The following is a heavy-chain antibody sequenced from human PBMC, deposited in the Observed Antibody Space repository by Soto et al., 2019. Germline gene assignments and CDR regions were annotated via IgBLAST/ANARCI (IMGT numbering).Heavy chain of an antibody. CDR2: IWFDGSDK. Sequence: GSLRLSCAASGFTFSSYGMHWVRQAPGKGLEWVALIWFDGSDKYYTESVKGRSTISRDNSKSTLYLQMNSLRAEDTAVYYCARLYCSASSCYSVGAFDIRGQGTMVTVSS. V-gene: IGHV3-33*01. J-gene: IGHJ3*02. D-gene: IGHD2-15*01. CDR3: ARLYCSASSCYSVGAFDI. CDR1: GFTFSSYG.